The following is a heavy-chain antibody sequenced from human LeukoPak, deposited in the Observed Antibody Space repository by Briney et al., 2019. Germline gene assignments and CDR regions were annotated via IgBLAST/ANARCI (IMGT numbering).Heavy chain of an antibody. CDR2: IRSKAYGETA. J-gene: IGHJ4*02. V-gene: IGHV3-49*04. CDR3: TRDHIGSDWDYDY. D-gene: IGHD1-26*01. CDR1: GFTFGDYA. Sequence: GGSLRLSCTTSGFTFGDYAMSWVRQAPGKGLEWVCFIRSKAYGETAECAASVRGRFTISRDDFKSIAYLQMDSLKTEDTAVYYCTRDHIGSDWDYDYWGQGTLVTVSS.